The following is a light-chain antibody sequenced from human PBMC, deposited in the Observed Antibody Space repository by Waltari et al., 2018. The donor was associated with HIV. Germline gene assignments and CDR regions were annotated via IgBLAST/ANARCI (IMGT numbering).Light chain of an antibody. CDR3: QSYDSSNRVV. CDR1: SGSIASNY. Sequence: NFMLTQPHSVSESPEKTVTISCTRSSGSIASNYVQWYQRRPGSSPTTVLYEDNQRPSGVPDRFSGSIDSSSNSASLTISGLKTEDEADYYCQSYDSSNRVVFGGGTKLTVL. V-gene: IGLV6-57*01. J-gene: IGLJ2*01. CDR2: EDN.